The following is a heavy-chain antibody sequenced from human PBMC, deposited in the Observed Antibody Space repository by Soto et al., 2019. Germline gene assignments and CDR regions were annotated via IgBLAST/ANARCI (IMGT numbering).Heavy chain of an antibody. Sequence: GGSLRLSCAASGFTFSSYGMHWVRQAPGKGLEWVAVIWYDGSNKYYADSVKGRFTISRDNSKNTLYLQMNSLRAEDTAVYYCARGGYSSGWYRGIFDYWGQGTLVTVSS. CDR2: IWYDGSNK. CDR3: ARGGYSSGWYRGIFDY. J-gene: IGHJ4*02. V-gene: IGHV3-33*01. CDR1: GFTFSSYG. D-gene: IGHD6-19*01.